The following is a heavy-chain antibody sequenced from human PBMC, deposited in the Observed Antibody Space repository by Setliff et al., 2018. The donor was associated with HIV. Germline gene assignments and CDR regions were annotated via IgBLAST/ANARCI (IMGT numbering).Heavy chain of an antibody. CDR3: ARGYTGDFH. CDR1: GFTLSNYW. Sequence: GESLRLSCAASGFTLSNYWMTWLRLAPGKGLEWVANIKPDGSEKNYVDSVKGRFTISRENAKNSLYLQMNSLRVEDTAVYYCARGYTGDFHWGQGTLVTVSS. CDR2: IKPDGSEK. V-gene: IGHV3-7*01. J-gene: IGHJ4*02. D-gene: IGHD7-27*01.